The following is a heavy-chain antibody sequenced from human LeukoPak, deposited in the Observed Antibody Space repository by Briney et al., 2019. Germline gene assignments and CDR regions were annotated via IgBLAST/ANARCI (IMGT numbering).Heavy chain of an antibody. Sequence: PAGSLRLSCAASGFTFSDYYMSWIRQAPGKGLEWVSYISSSGSTIYYADSVKGRFTISRDNPKNSLYLQMNSLRAEDTAVYYCARATGYYDSSGYYSVYTYYFDYWGQGTLVTVSS. CDR3: ARATGYYDSSGYYSVYTYYFDY. V-gene: IGHV3-11*01. J-gene: IGHJ4*02. D-gene: IGHD3-22*01. CDR2: ISSSGSTI. CDR1: GFTFSDYY.